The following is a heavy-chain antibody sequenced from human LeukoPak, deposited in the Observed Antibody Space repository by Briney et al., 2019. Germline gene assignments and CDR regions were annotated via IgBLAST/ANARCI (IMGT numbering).Heavy chain of an antibody. V-gene: IGHV3-23*01. CDR3: ARGIYDMDV. Sequence: PGGSLRLSCAASGFTFISYAMRWVRQAPGKGLEWVSTISGSSRGTYYADSVKGRFAISRDNSKNTLYLQMNSLRAEDTAVYFCARGIYDMDVWGQGTTVTVSS. CDR1: GFTFISYA. J-gene: IGHJ6*02. CDR2: ISGSSRGT.